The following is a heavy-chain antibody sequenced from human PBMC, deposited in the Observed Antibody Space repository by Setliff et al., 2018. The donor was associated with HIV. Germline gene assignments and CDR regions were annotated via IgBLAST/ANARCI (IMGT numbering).Heavy chain of an antibody. CDR1: GNSFTNSW. CDR2: IWPDDSDT. CDR3: ATSDYGGDSGHFQH. J-gene: IGHJ1*01. V-gene: IGHV5-51*01. Sequence: GESLKISCKASGNSFTNSWVGWVRQMPDNGLEWMGLIWPDDSDTIYSPSFQGQVTLSADKSISTAYLQWSSLKAPDTAMYYCATSDYGGDSGHFQHWGQGTLVTVS. D-gene: IGHD2-21*02.